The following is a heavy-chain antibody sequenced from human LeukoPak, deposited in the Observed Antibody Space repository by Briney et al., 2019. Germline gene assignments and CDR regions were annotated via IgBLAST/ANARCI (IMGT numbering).Heavy chain of an antibody. CDR1: GFTFSSYA. J-gene: IGHJ5*02. Sequence: GGSLRLSCEASGFTFSSYAMSWVRQAPWKGLEWVSAISGSGGSTYYADSVKGRFTISRDNSKNTLYLQMNSLRAEDTAVYYCAKAIWTNSGSANWSHPWGQGTLVTVSS. V-gene: IGHV3-23*01. CDR2: ISGSGGST. CDR3: AKAIWTNSGSANWSHP. D-gene: IGHD1-26*01.